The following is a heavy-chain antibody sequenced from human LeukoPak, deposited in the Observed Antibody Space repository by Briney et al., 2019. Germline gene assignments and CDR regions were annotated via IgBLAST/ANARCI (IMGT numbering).Heavy chain of an antibody. CDR1: GGSIISSSYY. D-gene: IGHD1-26*01. CDR2: IYYSGNT. Sequence: SETLSLTCTVSGGSIISSSYYWGWIRQPPGKGLEWIGSIYYSGNTDYNPSLKSRVTISVDTSKNQFSLKLNSVTAADTAVYYCARGGSYYDYWGQGTLVTVSS. V-gene: IGHV4-39*07. J-gene: IGHJ4*02. CDR3: ARGGSYYDY.